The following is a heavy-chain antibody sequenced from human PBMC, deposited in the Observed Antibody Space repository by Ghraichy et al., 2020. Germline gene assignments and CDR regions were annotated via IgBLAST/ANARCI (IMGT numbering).Heavy chain of an antibody. D-gene: IGHD4-17*01. V-gene: IGHV3-74*01. CDR1: GFTFSSYW. CDR2: INSDGSST. J-gene: IGHJ3*02. CDR3: ARSHGGYDAFDI. Sequence: GGSLRLSCAASGFTFSSYWMHWVRQAPGKGLVWVSRINSDGSSTSYADSVKGRFTISRDNAKNTLYLQMNSLRAEDTAVYYCARSHGGYDAFDIWGQGTMVTVSS.